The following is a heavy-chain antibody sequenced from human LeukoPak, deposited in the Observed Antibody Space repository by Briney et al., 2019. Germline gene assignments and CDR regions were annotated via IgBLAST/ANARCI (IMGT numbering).Heavy chain of an antibody. V-gene: IGHV4-61*05. D-gene: IGHD1-26*01. CDR3: ASSPSSGIVGATVFDY. CDR1: GGSISSSSYY. CDR2: IYYSGST. Sequence: SETLSLTCTVSGGSISSSSYYWGWIRQPPGKGLEWIGYIYYSGSTNYNPSLKSRVTISVDTSKNQFSLKLSSVTAADTAVYYCASSPSSGIVGATVFDYWGQGTLVTVSS. J-gene: IGHJ4*02.